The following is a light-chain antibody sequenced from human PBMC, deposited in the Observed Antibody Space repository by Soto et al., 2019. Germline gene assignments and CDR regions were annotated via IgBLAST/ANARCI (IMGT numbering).Light chain of an antibody. Sequence: EIQMTQSPSTLSASVGDRVTITCRASHSISSWLAWYQQKPGKAPKLLIYKASSLESGVPSRFSGSGSGTEFTITISSLQPDDFATYYCQQYNSYPWTFGQGTKVEIK. CDR1: HSISSW. CDR3: QQYNSYPWT. CDR2: KAS. J-gene: IGKJ1*01. V-gene: IGKV1-5*03.